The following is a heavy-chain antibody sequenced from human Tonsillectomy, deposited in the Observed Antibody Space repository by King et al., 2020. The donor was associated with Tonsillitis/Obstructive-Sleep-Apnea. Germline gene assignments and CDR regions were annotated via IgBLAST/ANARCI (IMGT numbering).Heavy chain of an antibody. CDR3: ARAQYDFWRIVYYYYYMDV. J-gene: IGHJ6*03. D-gene: IGHD3-3*01. V-gene: IGHV4-59*01. CDR2: IYYSGST. Sequence: VQLQESGPGLVKPSETLSLTCTVSGGSIRNYYWSWIRQPPGKGLEWIGYIYYSGSTNYNPSLKSRVTISVDMSKNQFSLKLTSVTAADTAVYYFARAQYDFWRIVYYYYYMDVWGKGTTVTVSS. CDR1: GGSIRNYY.